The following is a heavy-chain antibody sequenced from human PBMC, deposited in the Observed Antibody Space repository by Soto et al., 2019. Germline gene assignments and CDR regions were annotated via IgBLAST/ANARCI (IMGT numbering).Heavy chain of an antibody. D-gene: IGHD4-4*01. CDR2: IIPLFGTA. CDR1: GVTFSSYA. Sequence: QVQLVQSGAEVTKPGSSVQVSCKSSGVTFSSYAISWVRQDPGQGPEWMGGIIPLFGTANYAQRFQGRVTNTRDESTSTAYMDMSSLIYEDTGVYFCAIVSYSNYRTRKGNYFYSSHMDVWGQGTTVTLSS. CDR3: AIVSYSNYRTRKGNYFYSSHMDV. J-gene: IGHJ6*02. V-gene: IGHV1-69*01.